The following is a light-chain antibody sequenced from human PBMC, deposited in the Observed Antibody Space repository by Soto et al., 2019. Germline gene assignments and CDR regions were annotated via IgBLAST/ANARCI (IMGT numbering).Light chain of an antibody. CDR1: QSVDSNY. CDR2: WAS. V-gene: IGKV4-1*01. Sequence: EIVLTQSPGTLSLSPGEEATLSCRASQSVDSNYLAWYQQKPGQPPKLLVYWASTRESGVPDRFSGSGSGTDFTLTISSLQAEDVAVYYCQQYYGTPRTFGQGTKVEIK. CDR3: QQYYGTPRT. J-gene: IGKJ1*01.